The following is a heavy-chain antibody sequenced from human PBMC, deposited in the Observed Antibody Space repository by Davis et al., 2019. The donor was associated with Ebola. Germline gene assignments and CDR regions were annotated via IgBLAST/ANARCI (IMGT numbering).Heavy chain of an antibody. CDR2: IYPGDSDT. Sequence: GSLTLSCKGSGYCFTSYWSGWVRQLPGKGLQWMGIIYPGDSDTSYSPPFQGQVTIAADKSISTAYLQWSSLKASDTAMYYCARRIAAAMYYFDYWGQGTLVTVSS. CDR3: ARRIAAAMYYFDY. D-gene: IGHD6-13*01. J-gene: IGHJ4*02. CDR1: GYCFTSYW. V-gene: IGHV5-51*01.